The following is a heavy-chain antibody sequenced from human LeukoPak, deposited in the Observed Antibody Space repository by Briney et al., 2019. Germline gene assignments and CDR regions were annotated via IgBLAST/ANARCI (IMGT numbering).Heavy chain of an antibody. V-gene: IGHV3-48*01. J-gene: IGHJ4*02. CDR2: ISSSSSTI. Sequence: GGSLRLSCAASGFTFSVYTMNWVRQAPGKGLEWVSYISSSSSTIYYADSVKGRFAISIQHDNNSLLLQMHSLSAEDTAVYYCARHPSGSGNYRYSFDYRGQGNLVTVSS. CDR1: GFTFSVYT. CDR3: ARHPSGSGNYRYSFDY. D-gene: IGHD3-10*01.